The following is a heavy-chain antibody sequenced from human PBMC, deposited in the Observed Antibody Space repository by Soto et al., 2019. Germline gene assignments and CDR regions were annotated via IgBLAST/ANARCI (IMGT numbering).Heavy chain of an antibody. Sequence: GGSLRLSCVASGFNFNFFAMSWVRRAPGKGLEWVSAISGSGSGTFYSDSVKGRFTISRDNPKNTLFLEMKSLRPEDAAVYFCAKDRIQDCTSSSCYRGGDSWGHGTLVTVSS. D-gene: IGHD2-2*01. CDR3: AKDRIQDCTSSSCYRGGDS. CDR2: ISGSGSGT. CDR1: GFNFNFFA. V-gene: IGHV3-23*01. J-gene: IGHJ5*01.